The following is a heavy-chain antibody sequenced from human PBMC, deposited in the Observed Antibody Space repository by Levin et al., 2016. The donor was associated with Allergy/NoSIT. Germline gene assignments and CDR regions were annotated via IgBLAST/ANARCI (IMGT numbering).Heavy chain of an antibody. J-gene: IGHJ6*03. V-gene: IGHV1-2*06. Sequence: WVRQAPGQGLEWMGRINPNSGGTNYAQKFQGRVTMTRDTSISTAYMELSRLRSDDTAVYYCARDRPDSLRPAPQRKYYMDVWGKGTTVTVSS. CDR2: INPNSGGT. D-gene: IGHD1-1*01. CDR3: ARDRPDSLRPAPQRKYYMDV.